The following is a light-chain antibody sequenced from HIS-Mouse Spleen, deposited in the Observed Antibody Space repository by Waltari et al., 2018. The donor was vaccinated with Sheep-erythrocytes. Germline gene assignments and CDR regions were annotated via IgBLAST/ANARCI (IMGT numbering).Light chain of an antibody. CDR2: QDS. CDR1: KLGAKY. Sequence: SYELTQPPSVSVSPGQTASITCSGAKLGAKYACWYQQKPGQSPVLVIYQDSKRPSGIPERFSGSNSGNTATLTISGTQAMDEADYYCCSYAGSYNHVFATGTKVTVL. J-gene: IGLJ1*01. V-gene: IGLV3-1*01. CDR3: CSYAGSYNHV.